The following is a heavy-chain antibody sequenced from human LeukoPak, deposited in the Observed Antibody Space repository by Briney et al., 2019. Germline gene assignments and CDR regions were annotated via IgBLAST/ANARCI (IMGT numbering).Heavy chain of an antibody. CDR1: GGSISSGSYY. CDR3: ASIAVAGTPLDY. V-gene: IGHV4-61*02. J-gene: IGHJ4*02. D-gene: IGHD6-19*01. Sequence: PSETLSLTCTVPGGSISSGSYYWSWIRQPAGKGLEWIGRIYTSGSTNYNPSLKSRVTISVDTSKNQFSLKLSSVTAADTAVYYCASIAVAGTPLDYWGQGTLVTVSS. CDR2: IYTSGST.